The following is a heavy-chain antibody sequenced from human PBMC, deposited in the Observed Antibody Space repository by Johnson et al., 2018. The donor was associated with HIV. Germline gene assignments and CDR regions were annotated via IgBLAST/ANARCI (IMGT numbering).Heavy chain of an antibody. J-gene: IGHJ3*02. CDR2: IDSDGET. D-gene: IGHD2-2*01. Sequence: VQLVESGGGLVQRGGSLRLSCEASGFTLGSYDMHWVRQAAGKGLERVSEIDSDGETYYPASVKGRFTTSRENYKNSFYLHMNSLRAGDTAVYYCARRSITSDGFDIWGQGTMVTVSS. V-gene: IGHV3-13*01. CDR1: GFTLGSYD. CDR3: ARRSITSDGFDI.